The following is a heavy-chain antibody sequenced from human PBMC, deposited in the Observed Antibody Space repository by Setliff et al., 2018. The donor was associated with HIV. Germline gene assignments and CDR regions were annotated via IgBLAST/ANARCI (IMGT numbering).Heavy chain of an antibody. Sequence: PSETLSLTCNVSGGSISSGSYYWNWIRQPAGKGLEWIGRIYASGNTNYNPSLKGRVTISIDTSKNQFSLRLTSVTAADTAVYYCSRYYFGSASRTFYQFMDVWGKGTTVTVSS. J-gene: IGHJ6*03. CDR3: SRYYFGSASRTFYQFMDV. V-gene: IGHV4-61*02. CDR2: IYASGNT. D-gene: IGHD3-10*01. CDR1: GGSISSGSYY.